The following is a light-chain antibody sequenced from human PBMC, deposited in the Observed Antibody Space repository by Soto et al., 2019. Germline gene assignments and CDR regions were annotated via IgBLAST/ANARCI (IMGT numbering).Light chain of an antibody. Sequence: DIQMTQSPSTLSGSVGDRVTITCRASQSISRYLNWYQQKPGIAPKLLIYAASSLQSGVPSRFSGSGSGTDFTLTISSLQPEDSATYYCQQSFGTPLTFGGGTKVDIK. V-gene: IGKV1-39*01. CDR1: QSISRY. CDR3: QQSFGTPLT. J-gene: IGKJ4*01. CDR2: AAS.